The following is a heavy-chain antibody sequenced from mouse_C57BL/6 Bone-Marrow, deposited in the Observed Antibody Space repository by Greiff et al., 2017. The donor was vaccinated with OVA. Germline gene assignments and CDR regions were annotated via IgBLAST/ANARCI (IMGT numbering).Heavy chain of an antibody. D-gene: IGHD2-4*01. Sequence: QVQLQQPGAELVKPGASVKMSCKASGYTFTSYWITWVKQRPGQGLEWIGDIYPGSGSTNYNEKFKSKATLTVDTSSSTAYMQLSSLTSEDSAVYYCARLRVYYDYDHYAMDYWGQGTSVTVSS. CDR3: ARLRVYYDYDHYAMDY. CDR2: IYPGSGST. CDR1: GYTFTSYW. V-gene: IGHV1-55*01. J-gene: IGHJ4*01.